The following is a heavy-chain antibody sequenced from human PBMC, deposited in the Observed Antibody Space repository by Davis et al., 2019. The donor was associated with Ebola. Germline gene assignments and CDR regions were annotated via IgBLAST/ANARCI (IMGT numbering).Heavy chain of an antibody. D-gene: IGHD6-13*01. Sequence: PGGSLRLSCAASGFTFSSYAMSWVRQAPGKGLEWVSAISGSGGSTYYADSVKGRFTISRDNAKNSLYLQMNSLRAEDTALYYCAKTVAAAGMGDAFNIWGQGTMVTVSS. V-gene: IGHV3-23*01. CDR3: AKTVAAAGMGDAFNI. CDR1: GFTFSSYA. CDR2: ISGSGGST. J-gene: IGHJ3*02.